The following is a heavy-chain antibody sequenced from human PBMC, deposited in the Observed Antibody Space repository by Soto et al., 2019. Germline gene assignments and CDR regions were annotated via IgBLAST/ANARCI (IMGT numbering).Heavy chain of an antibody. Sequence: ASETLSLRSTVADGSISSYYWSWIRKPPGKGLEWIGYIYYSGSTNYNPSLKSRVTISVDTSKNQFSLKLSSVTAADTAVYYCAREHYDYIWGSYRPNSYFDYWGQGTLVTVSS. J-gene: IGHJ4*02. D-gene: IGHD3-16*02. CDR2: IYYSGST. CDR1: DGSISSYY. CDR3: AREHYDYIWGSYRPNSYFDY. V-gene: IGHV4-59*01.